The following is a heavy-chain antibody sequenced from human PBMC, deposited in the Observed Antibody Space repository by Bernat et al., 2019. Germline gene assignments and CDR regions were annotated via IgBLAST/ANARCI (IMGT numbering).Heavy chain of an antibody. V-gene: IGHV3-66*01. D-gene: IGHD5-12*01. J-gene: IGHJ4*02. Sequence: EVQLVESGGGLVQPGGSLRLSCAASGFTVSSNYMTWVRQAAGKGLEWVSVIYSGGNTYYADALKGRFSVSRDNSKNTLYLQMTSLRAEDTAVYYCARVPSGYDSSHWGQGTLVTVSS. CDR1: GFTVSSNY. CDR3: ARVPSGYDSSH. CDR2: IYSGGNT.